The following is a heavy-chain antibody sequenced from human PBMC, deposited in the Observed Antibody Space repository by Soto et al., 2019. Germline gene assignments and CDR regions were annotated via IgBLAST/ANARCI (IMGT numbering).Heavy chain of an antibody. CDR1: GGTFSSYA. D-gene: IGHD3-22*01. V-gene: IGHV1-69*13. CDR2: IIPIFGTA. Sequence: SVMVSCKASGGTFSSYAISWVRQAPGQGLEWMGGIIPIFGTANYAQKFQGRVTITADESTSTAYMELSSLRSEDTAVYYCARGAPENDSSGYYYLDWGQGTLVTVSS. CDR3: ARGAPENDSSGYYYLD. J-gene: IGHJ4*02.